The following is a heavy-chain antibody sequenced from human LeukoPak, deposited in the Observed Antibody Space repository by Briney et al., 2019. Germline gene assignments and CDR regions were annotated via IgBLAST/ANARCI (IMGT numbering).Heavy chain of an antibody. CDR3: ARAPLYSGHAEWFDP. D-gene: IGHD4-11*01. V-gene: IGHV4-4*07. CDR1: GGSISSYY. Sequence: SETLSLTCTVSGGSISSYYWSWIRQPAGKGLEWIGRIYTSGSTNYNPSLKSRVTMSVDTSKNQFSLKLSSVTAADTAVYYCARAPLYSGHAEWFDPWGQGTLVTVSS. CDR2: IYTSGST. J-gene: IGHJ5*02.